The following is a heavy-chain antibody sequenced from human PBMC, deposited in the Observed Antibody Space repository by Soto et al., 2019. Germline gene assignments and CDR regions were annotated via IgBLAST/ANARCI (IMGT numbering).Heavy chain of an antibody. CDR1: GGSISSSNW. CDR2: IYHSGST. D-gene: IGHD6-13*01. Sequence: QVQLQESGPGLVKPSGTLSLTCAVSGGSISSSNWWSWVRQPPGKGLEWIGEIYHSGSTNYNPSLHSRVPISVDNSKNQFPLKRSSVTAADTAVYYRASSPSSSWHGKNWFDPWGQGTLVTVSS. CDR3: ASSPSSSWHGKNWFDP. V-gene: IGHV4-4*02. J-gene: IGHJ5*02.